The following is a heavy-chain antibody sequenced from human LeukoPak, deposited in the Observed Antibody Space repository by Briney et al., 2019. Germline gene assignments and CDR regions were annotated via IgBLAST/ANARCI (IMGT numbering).Heavy chain of an antibody. CDR1: GFTFSSYS. V-gene: IGHV3-21*01. Sequence: GGSQRLSCAASGFTFSSYSMNWVRQAPGKGLEWVSSIDTSTTYMTYADSVKGRFTISRDNARNSLYLQMNSLRAEDTAVYYCARDRGWTQHDIWGQGTMVTVSS. CDR2: IDTSTTYM. CDR3: ARDRGWTQHDI. D-gene: IGHD3-10*01. J-gene: IGHJ3*02.